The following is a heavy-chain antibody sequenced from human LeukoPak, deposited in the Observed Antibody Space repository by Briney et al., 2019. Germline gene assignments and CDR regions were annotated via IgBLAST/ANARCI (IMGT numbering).Heavy chain of an antibody. J-gene: IGHJ4*02. Sequence: GSLRLSCAASGFTFSSYWMSWVRQAAGKGLEWVANINQDRSEKYYVDSVKGLFTISRDNAKNSLYLQMSSLRAEDTAVYYCARDRGDPTIYWGQGTLVTVSS. CDR3: ARDRGDPTIY. CDR2: INQDRSEK. V-gene: IGHV3-7*01. D-gene: IGHD2-21*01. CDR1: GFTFSSYW.